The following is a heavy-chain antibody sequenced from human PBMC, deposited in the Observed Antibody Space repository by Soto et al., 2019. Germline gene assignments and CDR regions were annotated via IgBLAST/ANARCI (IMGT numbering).Heavy chain of an antibody. CDR1: GFTFSNYA. Sequence: VGSLRLSCAAYGFTFSNYAMTWVRQAPGKGLEWVSTISDSGSNTYYADSVMGRFTISRDNSKNTLNLQMNSLRAEDTAVYYCAKFAAAAYCSSSSCSDYWGQGTLVTVSS. J-gene: IGHJ4*02. V-gene: IGHV3-23*01. CDR2: ISDSGSNT. D-gene: IGHD2-15*01. CDR3: AKFAAAAYCSSSSCSDY.